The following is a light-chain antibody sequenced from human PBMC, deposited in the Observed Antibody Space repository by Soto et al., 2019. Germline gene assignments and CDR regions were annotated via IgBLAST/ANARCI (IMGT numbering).Light chain of an antibody. J-gene: IGKJ2*01. CDR1: QCIGSY. CDR3: QQFNNYPPT. Sequence: DIQLTQSPSLLSASVGDRVTITCRASQCIGSYLAFYQQRPGKAPKLLIYAASILQGGVPSSFGGSGSGTEYTLTVSCRQPVDFSTYYWQQFNNYPPTFGQGTKMEIK. V-gene: IGKV1-9*01. CDR2: AAS.